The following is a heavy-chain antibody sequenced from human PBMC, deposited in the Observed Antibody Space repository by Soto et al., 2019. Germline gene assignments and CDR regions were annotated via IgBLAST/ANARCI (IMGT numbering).Heavy chain of an antibody. Sequence: GGSLRLSCAASGFTFSSYGMHWVRQAPGKGLEWVAVISYDGSNKYYADSVKGRFTISRDNSKNTLYLQMNSLRAEDTAVYYCAKEIVVVITSDYFDYWGQGTLVTVSS. J-gene: IGHJ4*02. CDR2: ISYDGSNK. CDR1: GFTFSSYG. CDR3: AKEIVVVITSDYFDY. D-gene: IGHD3-22*01. V-gene: IGHV3-30*18.